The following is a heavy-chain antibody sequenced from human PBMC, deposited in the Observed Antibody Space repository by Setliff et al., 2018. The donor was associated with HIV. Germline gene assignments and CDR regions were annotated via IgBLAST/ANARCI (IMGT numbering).Heavy chain of an antibody. V-gene: IGHV3-7*02. Sequence: PGGSLRLSCAASGYTFSSYWMAWVRQCPGKGLEWVANIQQHGSEIHYVASVEGRFTISRDNAKNSLYLQRNSLRAEDTAVYYCVRHKDRWGAIDYWGQGTLVTVSS. CDR2: IQQHGSEI. J-gene: IGHJ4*02. CDR1: GYTFSSYW. D-gene: IGHD7-27*01. CDR3: VRHKDRWGAIDY.